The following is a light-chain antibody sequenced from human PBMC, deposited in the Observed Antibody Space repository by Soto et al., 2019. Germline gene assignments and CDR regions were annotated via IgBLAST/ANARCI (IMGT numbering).Light chain of an antibody. Sequence: QSVLTQSPSASVTPGQRVTISCSGSRSNIGTYAVNWYQQLPAAAPTLLIFRNHQRPSGVPHRFSGSTSGTSASLAISGPQSEDEADYYCAAWDDSLRAVVFGGGTKLTVL. J-gene: IGLJ2*01. CDR1: RSNIGTYA. CDR2: RNH. V-gene: IGLV1-44*01. CDR3: AAWDDSLRAVV.